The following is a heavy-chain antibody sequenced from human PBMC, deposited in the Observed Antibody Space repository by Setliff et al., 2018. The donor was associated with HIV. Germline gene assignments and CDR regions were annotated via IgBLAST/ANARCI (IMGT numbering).Heavy chain of an antibody. CDR3: ARGGFGVVIIERLGVDY. CDR2: ISYDGNKK. J-gene: IGHJ4*02. V-gene: IGHV3-30*04. CDR1: GFTFNSYA. D-gene: IGHD3-3*01. Sequence: GGSLRLSCAASGFTFNSYAMHWVRQAPGKGLQWVSVISYDGNKKKYADSVKGRFTISRDNSKNTLYLQMNSLRAEDTAVYYCARGGFGVVIIERLGVDYWGQGTKVTVSS.